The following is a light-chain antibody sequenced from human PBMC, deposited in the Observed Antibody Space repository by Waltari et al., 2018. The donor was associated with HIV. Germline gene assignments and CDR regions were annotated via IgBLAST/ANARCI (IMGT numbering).Light chain of an antibody. CDR2: ENN. V-gene: IGLV1-51*02. CDR3: GSWDSSLSGVL. J-gene: IGLJ2*01. Sequence: SVLPPPPSLPPAPGQPVPLSYSPPASALVNNSVSWYQQLPATAPKLLIHENNKRPSGIPDRFSGSKSGTSATLAITGLQTEDEADYYCGSWDSSLSGVLFGGGTKLTVL. CDR1: ASALVNNS.